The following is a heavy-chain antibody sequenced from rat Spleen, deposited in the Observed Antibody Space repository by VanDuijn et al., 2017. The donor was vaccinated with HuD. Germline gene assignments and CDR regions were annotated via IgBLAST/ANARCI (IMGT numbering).Heavy chain of an antibody. CDR3: ASYYSGPNYFDY. V-gene: IGHV3-1*01. J-gene: IGHJ2*01. Sequence: EVQLQESGPGLVKPSQSLSLTCSVTGYSITSNYWGWIRKFPGNKMEWMGYISYSGSTSYNPSLKSRISITRDTSKNQFFLQLNSLTTADTATYYCASYYSGPNYFDYWGQGVMVTVSS. CDR2: ISYSGST. CDR1: GYSITSNY. D-gene: IGHD1-1*01.